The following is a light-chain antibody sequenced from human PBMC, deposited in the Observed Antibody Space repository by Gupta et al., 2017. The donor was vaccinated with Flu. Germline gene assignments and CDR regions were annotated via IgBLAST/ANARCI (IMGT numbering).Light chain of an antibody. CDR2: EAS. J-gene: IGKJ3*01. CDR1: QSVSSY. Sequence: EIVLTQSPATLSLSPGERATLDCRASQSVSSYLAWYQQKPGQAHRLLTYEASNCATGLIDRLSGSGSGTDFTRHRRSIESEDFEGHDGQPRSSFGHGTKVDIK. V-gene: IGKV3-11*01. CDR3: QPRSS.